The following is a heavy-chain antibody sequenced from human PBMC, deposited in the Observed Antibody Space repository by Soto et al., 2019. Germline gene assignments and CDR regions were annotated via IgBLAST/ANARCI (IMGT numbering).Heavy chain of an antibody. V-gene: IGHV1-69*13. CDR2: IIPIFGTA. Sequence: SVKVSCKASGGTFSSYAISWVRQAPGQGLEWMGGIIPIFGTANYAQKFQGRVTITADESTSTAYMELSSLRSDDTAVYYCARMTTVTTAFDIWGQGTMVTVSS. J-gene: IGHJ3*02. CDR3: ARMTTVTTAFDI. CDR1: GGTFSSYA. D-gene: IGHD4-17*01.